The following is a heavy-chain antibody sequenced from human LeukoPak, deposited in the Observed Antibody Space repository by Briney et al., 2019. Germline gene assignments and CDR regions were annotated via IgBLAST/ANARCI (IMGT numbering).Heavy chain of an antibody. CDR3: ARDNKPDYYYYMDV. D-gene: IGHD2/OR15-2a*01. V-gene: IGHV3-20*04. J-gene: IGHJ6*03. CDR2: TDWSGGST. CDR1: GFTFDEYG. Sequence: GGSLRLSCATSGFTFDEYGMSWVRQAPGKGLEWVCGTDWSGGSTGYADSVKGRFTISRDNAKKSLYLQMNSLRAEDTAVYYCARDNKPDYYYYMDVWGKGTTVTISS.